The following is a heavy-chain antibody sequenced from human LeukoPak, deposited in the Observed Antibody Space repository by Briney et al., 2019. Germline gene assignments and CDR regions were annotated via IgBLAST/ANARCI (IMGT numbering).Heavy chain of an antibody. CDR3: ARGREYQMLLRRSGYYMDV. J-gene: IGHJ6*03. V-gene: IGHV3-7*01. Sequence: EGSLRLSCAASGFTFSQYWMSWVRQAPGKGLEWVANIKHDGSEKQDGSEKNYVDSVKGRFTISRDNAKNSLYLQMNSLRAEDTAVYYCARGREYQMLLRRSGYYMDVWGTGTAVTVSS. CDR1: GFTFSQYW. D-gene: IGHD2-2*01. CDR2: IKHDGSEKQDGSEK.